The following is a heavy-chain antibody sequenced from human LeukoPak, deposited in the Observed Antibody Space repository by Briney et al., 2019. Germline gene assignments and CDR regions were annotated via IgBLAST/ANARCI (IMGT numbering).Heavy chain of an antibody. CDR2: IYYSGST. Sequence: PSETLSLTCTVTGGSISSYYWSWIRKPPGKGLDWFGYIYYSGSTNYNPSLKSRVTISVDTSKNQFSLKLSSVTAADTAVYYCARESDYYDSSGYYSPWFDPGAREPWSPSPQ. V-gene: IGHV4-59*01. J-gene: IGHJ5*02. CDR1: GGSISSYY. CDR3: ARESDYYDSSGYYSPWFDP. D-gene: IGHD3-22*01.